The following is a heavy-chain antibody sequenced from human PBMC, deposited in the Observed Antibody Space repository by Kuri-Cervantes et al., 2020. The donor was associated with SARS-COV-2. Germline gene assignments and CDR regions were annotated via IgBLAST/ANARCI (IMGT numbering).Heavy chain of an antibody. CDR3: ARSMEYSSSSAHFDY. CDR1: GGSFSGYY. J-gene: IGHJ4*02. D-gene: IGHD6-6*01. V-gene: IGHV4-34*01. Sequence: SQTLSLTCAVYGGSFSGYYWSWIRQPPGKGLEWIGEINHSGSTNYNPSLKSRVTISVDKSKNQLSLKLSSVTAADTAVYYCARSMEYSSSSAHFDYWGQGTLVTVSS. CDR2: INHSGST.